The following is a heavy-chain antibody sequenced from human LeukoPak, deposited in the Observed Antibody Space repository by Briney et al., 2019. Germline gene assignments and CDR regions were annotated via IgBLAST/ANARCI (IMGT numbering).Heavy chain of an antibody. V-gene: IGHV1-69*05. D-gene: IGHD3-3*02. CDR2: IIPIFGTA. J-gene: IGHJ6*03. CDR3: ASGGISGVANYYYYMDV. Sequence: ASVKVSCKASGGTFSSYAISWVRQAPGQGLEWMGGIIPIFGTANYAQKFQGRVTITTDESTSTAYMELSSLRSEDTAVYYCASGGISGVANYYYYMDVWGKGTTVTVSS. CDR1: GGTFSSYA.